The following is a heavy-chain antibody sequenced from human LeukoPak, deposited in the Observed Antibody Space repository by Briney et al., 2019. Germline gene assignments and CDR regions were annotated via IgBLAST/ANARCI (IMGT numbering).Heavy chain of an antibody. CDR1: GYTFTGYY. Sequence: ASVKVSCKASGYTFTGYYMHWVRQAPGQGLEWMGWINPNSGGTNYAQKFQGRVTMTRDTSISTAYMELSRLRSDDTAVYYCARARGSLTRTTRYAFDIWRQGTMVTVSS. CDR3: ARARGSLTRTTRYAFDI. J-gene: IGHJ3*02. D-gene: IGHD2-2*01. V-gene: IGHV1-2*02. CDR2: INPNSGGT.